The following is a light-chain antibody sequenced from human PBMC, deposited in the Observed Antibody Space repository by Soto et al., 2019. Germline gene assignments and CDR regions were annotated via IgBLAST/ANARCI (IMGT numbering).Light chain of an antibody. V-gene: IGKV1-5*03. J-gene: IGKJ2*01. CDR3: QQYSSWYT. Sequence: DIQMTQSPSTLSASVGDRVTITCRASQSISSWVAWYQQKPGKAPKCLIYKASSLESGVPSRFSGSGSGTEFTLTISSLQPDDFATDYCQQYSSWYTFGQGTKLEIK. CDR2: KAS. CDR1: QSISSW.